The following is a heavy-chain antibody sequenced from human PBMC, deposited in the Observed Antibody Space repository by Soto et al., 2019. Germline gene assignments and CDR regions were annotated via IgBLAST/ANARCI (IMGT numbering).Heavy chain of an antibody. J-gene: IGHJ6*02. D-gene: IGHD3-9*01. Sequence: VQLVESRGGLVKPGGSLRLSCAASGLIFSDYYMSWIRQAPGKGLEWVSYIGSSGSTIYYADSVKGRFTISRDNAKKSLYLQMNSLRVEDTAVYYCARGAVTGYPHYYYAMDVWGQGATVTVSS. CDR2: IGSSGSTI. CDR1: GLIFSDYY. V-gene: IGHV3-11*01. CDR3: ARGAVTGYPHYYYAMDV.